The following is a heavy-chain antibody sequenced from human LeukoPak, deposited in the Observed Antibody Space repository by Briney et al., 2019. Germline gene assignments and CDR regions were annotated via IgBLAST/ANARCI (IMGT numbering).Heavy chain of an antibody. CDR1: GFTFDDYA. Sequence: GGSLRLSCAASGFTFDDYAMHWVRQAPGKGLEWVSGISWNSGSIGYADSVKGRFTISSDNAKNSLYLQMNSLRAEDTALYYCAKDKGAVGAYGMDVWGQGTTVTVSS. CDR3: AKDKGAVGAYGMDV. J-gene: IGHJ6*02. D-gene: IGHD2-15*01. CDR2: ISWNSGSI. V-gene: IGHV3-9*01.